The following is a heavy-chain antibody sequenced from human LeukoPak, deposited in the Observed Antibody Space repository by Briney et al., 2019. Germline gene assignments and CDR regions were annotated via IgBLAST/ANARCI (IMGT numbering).Heavy chain of an antibody. V-gene: IGHV4-59*01. CDR1: DGSISSYY. J-gene: IGHJ4*02. Sequence: KTSETLSLTCTVSDGSISSYYWSWIRQPPGKGLEWIGYIYYSGSTNYNPSLKSRVTISVDASKNQFSLKLSSVTAADTAVYYCARANYYDSSGYFDYWGQGTLVTVSS. D-gene: IGHD3-22*01. CDR2: IYYSGST. CDR3: ARANYYDSSGYFDY.